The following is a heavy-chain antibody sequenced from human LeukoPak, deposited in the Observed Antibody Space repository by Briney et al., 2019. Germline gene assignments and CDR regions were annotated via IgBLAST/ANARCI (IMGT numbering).Heavy chain of an antibody. CDR1: GYTFTNYY. CDR3: ARSRPYYYDSSGSLDY. D-gene: IGHD3-22*01. Sequence: ASVKVSCKASGYTFTNYYMHWVRQAPGQGLEWMGIINPSGGSTSYAQKFQGRVTMTRDTSTSTVYMELSSLRPEDTAVYYCARSRPYYYDSSGSLDYWGQGTLVTVSS. V-gene: IGHV1-46*01. CDR2: INPSGGST. J-gene: IGHJ4*02.